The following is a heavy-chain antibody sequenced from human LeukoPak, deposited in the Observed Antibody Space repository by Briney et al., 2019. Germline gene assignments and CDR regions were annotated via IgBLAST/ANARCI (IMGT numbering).Heavy chain of an antibody. CDR3: ARAVGGDGSGSL. Sequence: PSGTLSLTCVVSGGSISSNNWWNWVRQPPGKGLEWIGEIYHSGSTNYNASLKSRVTILVDKTKNQLSLKLSSVTAADTAVYYCARAVGGDGSGSLWGPGTLVTVSS. CDR2: IYHSGST. CDR1: GGSISSNNW. J-gene: IGHJ4*02. D-gene: IGHD3-10*01. V-gene: IGHV4-4*02.